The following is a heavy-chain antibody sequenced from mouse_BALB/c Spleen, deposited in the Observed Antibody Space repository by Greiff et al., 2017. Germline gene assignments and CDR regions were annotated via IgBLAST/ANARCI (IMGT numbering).Heavy chain of an antibody. CDR2: ISTYYGDA. D-gene: IGHD2-4*01. J-gene: IGHJ3*01. V-gene: IGHV1S137*01. CDR1: GYTFTDYA. CDR3: ARGDYDPAWFAY. Sequence: VQLQQSGAELVGPGVSVKISCKGSGYTFTDYAMHWVKQSHAKSLEWIGVISTYYGDASYNQKFKGKATMTVDKSSSTAYMELARLTSEDSAIYYCARGDYDPAWFAYWGQGTLVTVSA.